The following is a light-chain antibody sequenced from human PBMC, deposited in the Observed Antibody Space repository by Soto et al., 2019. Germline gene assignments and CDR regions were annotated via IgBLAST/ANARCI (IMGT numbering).Light chain of an antibody. CDR2: EVS. V-gene: IGLV2-14*01. CDR3: SSYTSSSTWV. J-gene: IGLJ3*02. CDR1: SSDVGGYNH. Sequence: QSALTQPASVSGSPGQWITISCTGTSSDVGGYNHVSWYQQHPGKAPKLMIYEVSNRPSGVSNRFSGSKSGNTASLTISGLQAEDEADYYCSSYTSSSTWVFGGGTKLTVL.